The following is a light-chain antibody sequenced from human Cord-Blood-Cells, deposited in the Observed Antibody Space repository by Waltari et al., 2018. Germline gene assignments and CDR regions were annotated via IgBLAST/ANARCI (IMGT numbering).Light chain of an antibody. CDR2: AAS. V-gene: IGKV1-27*01. Sequence: DIQKTQSPSSLSASVGDRVTITCRASQGISNYLAWYQQKPVKVPKLLIYAASTLQSGLPSRFNCIGSGTDFTLTISSLQPEDVATYYCQKYNSAPPSTFGGGTKVEIK. CDR1: QGISNY. CDR3: QKYNSAPPST. J-gene: IGKJ4*01.